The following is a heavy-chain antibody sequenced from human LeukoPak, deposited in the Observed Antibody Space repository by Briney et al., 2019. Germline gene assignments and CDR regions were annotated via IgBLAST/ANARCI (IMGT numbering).Heavy chain of an antibody. D-gene: IGHD1-26*01. V-gene: IGHV4-59*01. CDR1: GGSISSYY. CDR3: ATRRVGATFDY. J-gene: IGHJ4*02. Sequence: PSETLSLTCTVSGGSISSYYWSWIRQPPGKGLEWIGYIYYSGSTNYNPSLKSRVTISVDTSKNQFSPKLSSVTAADTAVYFCATRRVGATFDYWGQGTLVTVSS. CDR2: IYYSGST.